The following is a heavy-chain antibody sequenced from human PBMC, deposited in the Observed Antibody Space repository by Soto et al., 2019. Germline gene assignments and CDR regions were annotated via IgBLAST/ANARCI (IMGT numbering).Heavy chain of an antibody. V-gene: IGHV4-30-4*01. J-gene: IGHJ4*02. CDR1: GGSISSGDYY. Sequence: TSETLSLTCTVSGGSISSGDYYWSWIRQPPGKGLEWIGYIYYSGSTYYNPSLKSRVTISVDTSKNQFSLKLSSVTAADTAVYYCASSFWSGYSSDYWGQGTLVTV. D-gene: IGHD3-3*01. CDR2: IYYSGST. CDR3: ASSFWSGYSSDY.